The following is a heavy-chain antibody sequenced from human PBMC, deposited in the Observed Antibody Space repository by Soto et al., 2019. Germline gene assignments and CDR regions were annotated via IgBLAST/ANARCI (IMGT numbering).Heavy chain of an antibody. CDR2: IYYSGST. CDR3: ARQGEFLEWLPTFDP. D-gene: IGHD3-3*01. CDR1: GGSISSYY. J-gene: IGHJ5*02. Sequence: KQSQTLSLTCTVSGGSISSYYWSWIRQPPGKGLEWIGYIYYSGSTNYNPSLKSRVTLSVDTSKNQFSLKLSSVTAADTAVYYCARQGEFLEWLPTFDPWGQGTLVTVSS. V-gene: IGHV4-59*01.